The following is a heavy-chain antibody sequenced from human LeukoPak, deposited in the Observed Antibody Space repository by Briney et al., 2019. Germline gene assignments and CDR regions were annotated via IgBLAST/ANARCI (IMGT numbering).Heavy chain of an antibody. Sequence: GGSLRLSCAASGFTFSSYAMSWVRQAPGKGLEWVSAISGSGGSTSYADSVKGRFTISRDNSKNTLYLQMNSLRAEDTAVYYCAKYYDSSGYYYVDYWGQGTLVTVSS. J-gene: IGHJ4*02. V-gene: IGHV3-23*01. CDR1: GFTFSSYA. CDR2: ISGSGGST. D-gene: IGHD3-22*01. CDR3: AKYYDSSGYYYVDY.